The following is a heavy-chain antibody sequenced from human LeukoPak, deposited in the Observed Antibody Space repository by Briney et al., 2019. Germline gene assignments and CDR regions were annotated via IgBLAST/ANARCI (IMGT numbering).Heavy chain of an antibody. CDR1: GGSFSGYY. CDR3: AGQGGDY. J-gene: IGHJ4*02. D-gene: IGHD3-16*01. CDR2: IYTSGST. V-gene: IGHV4-4*09. Sequence: SETLSLTCAVYGGSFSGYYWSWIRQPPGKGLEWIGYIYTSGSTNYNPSLKSRVTISVDTSKNQFSLKLSSVTAADTAVYYCAGQGGDYWGQGTLVTVSS.